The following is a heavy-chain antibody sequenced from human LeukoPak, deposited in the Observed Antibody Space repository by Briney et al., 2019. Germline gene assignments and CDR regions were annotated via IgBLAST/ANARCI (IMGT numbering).Heavy chain of an antibody. CDR2: ISGYNGNT. CDR1: GGTFSSYA. CDR3: ARDRMGSGWFVY. V-gene: IGHV1-18*01. D-gene: IGHD2-15*01. Sequence: ASVKVSCKASGGTFSSYAISWVRQAPGQGLEWMGWISGYNGNTHYAQNLQGRVTMTTDTSANTAYMELTSLRSDDTAVYYCARDRMGSGWFVYWGQGTLVTVSS. J-gene: IGHJ5*01.